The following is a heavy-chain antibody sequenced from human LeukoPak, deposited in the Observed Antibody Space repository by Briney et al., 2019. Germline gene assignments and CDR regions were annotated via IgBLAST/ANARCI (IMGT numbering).Heavy chain of an antibody. V-gene: IGHV1-8*02. D-gene: IGHD3-16*02. CDR3: ARADYDYVWGSYRLPDP. Sequence: ASVKVSCKPSGYTFTGYYMHWVRQATGQGLEWMGWVNPDSGNTGYAQKFRGRVAMTRNTSISTAYMELSSLRSDDTAVYYCARADYDYVWGSYRLPDPWGQGTLVTVSS. J-gene: IGHJ5*02. CDR2: VNPDSGNT. CDR1: GYTFTGYY.